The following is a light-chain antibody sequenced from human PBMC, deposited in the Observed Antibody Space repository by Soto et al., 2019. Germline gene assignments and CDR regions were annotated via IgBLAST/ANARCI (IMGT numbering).Light chain of an antibody. CDR3: QQYGSSPWT. CDR1: QSVRTS. V-gene: IGKV3-20*01. J-gene: IGKJ1*01. Sequence: EIVLTQSPATLSLSPGERATLSCRASQSVRTSLAWYQQKPGQAPRLLIYGASIRATGIPDRFSGSGSETDFTLTISRLEPEDFAVYYCQQYGSSPWTFGQGTKVDIK. CDR2: GAS.